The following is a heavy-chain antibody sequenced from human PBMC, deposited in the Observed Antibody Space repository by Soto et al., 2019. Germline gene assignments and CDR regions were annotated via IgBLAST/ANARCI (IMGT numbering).Heavy chain of an antibody. V-gene: IGHV3-11*01. CDR2: ITSSGSAT. CDR3: ARRDYLDY. Sequence: PGGSLRLSCAASGFTFNDYYMYWIRQAPGKGLEWVSYITSSGSATYYADSVRGRFSISRDNAKNSVYLQMNSLTAEDTAVYYCARRDYLDYWGQGTLVTVAS. CDR1: GFTFNDYY. J-gene: IGHJ4*02.